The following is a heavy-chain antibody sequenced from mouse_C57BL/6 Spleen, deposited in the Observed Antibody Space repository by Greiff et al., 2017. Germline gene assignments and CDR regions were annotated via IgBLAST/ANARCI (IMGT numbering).Heavy chain of an antibody. CDR3: ARLWSWYFDV. V-gene: IGHV5-9*01. D-gene: IGHD1-1*02. Sequence: EVQRVESGGGLVKPGGSLKLSCAASGFTFSSYTMSWVRQTPEKRLEWVATISGGGGNTYYPDSVKGRFTISRDNAKNTLYLQMSSLRSEDTALYYCARLWSWYFDVWGTGTTVTVSS. J-gene: IGHJ1*03. CDR1: GFTFSSYT. CDR2: ISGGGGNT.